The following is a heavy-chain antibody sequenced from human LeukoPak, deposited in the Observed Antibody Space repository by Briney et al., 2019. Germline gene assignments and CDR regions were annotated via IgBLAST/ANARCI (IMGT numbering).Heavy chain of an antibody. V-gene: IGHV4-34*01. CDR1: GGSFSGYY. Sequence: PSETLSLTCAVYGGSFSGYYWSWIRHPPGKGLEWIEEINHSGSTNYNPSLKSRVTISVDTSKNQFSLKLSSVTAADTAVYYCARGKTRFYSSSCPLDYWGQGTLVTVSS. J-gene: IGHJ4*02. D-gene: IGHD6-13*01. CDR3: ARGKTRFYSSSCPLDY. CDR2: INHSGST.